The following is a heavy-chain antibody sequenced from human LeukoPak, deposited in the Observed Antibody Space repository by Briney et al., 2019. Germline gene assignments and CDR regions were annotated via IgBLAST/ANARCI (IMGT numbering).Heavy chain of an antibody. CDR3: TRLMTTVTTAAFDI. D-gene: IGHD4-17*01. V-gene: IGHV3-74*01. CDR2: IHSDGSGT. Sequence: PGGSLRLSCAASGFTFSSYWMHWVRQAPGKGLVCVSRIHSDGSGTTYADSVKGRFTTSRDNARNTLYLQMNSLRAEDTAVYYCTRLMTTVTTAAFDIWGQGTMVTASS. CDR1: GFTFSSYW. J-gene: IGHJ3*02.